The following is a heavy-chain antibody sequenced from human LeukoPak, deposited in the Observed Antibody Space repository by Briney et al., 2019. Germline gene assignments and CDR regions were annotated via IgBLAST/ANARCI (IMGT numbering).Heavy chain of an antibody. CDR1: GFTFSSYS. Sequence: GGSLRLSCAASGFTFSSYSMNWGRQAPGKGLEWVSYISSSSSTIYYADSVKGRFTISRDNAKNSLYLQMNSLRAEDTAVYYCAKDGRNGNIVVVPAAIRVHNWFDPWGQGTLVTVSS. V-gene: IGHV3-48*04. CDR2: ISSSSSTI. CDR3: AKDGRNGNIVVVPAAIRVHNWFDP. J-gene: IGHJ5*02. D-gene: IGHD2-2*01.